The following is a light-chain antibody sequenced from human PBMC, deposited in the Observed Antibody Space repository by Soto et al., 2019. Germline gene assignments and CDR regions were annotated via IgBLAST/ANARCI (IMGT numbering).Light chain of an antibody. CDR1: SGSIASNY. J-gene: IGLJ2*01. CDR3: QSYDSSTVV. V-gene: IGLV6-57*04. Sequence: NFMLTQPHSVSESPGKTVTISCTRSSGSIASNYVQWYQQRPGSVPTTVIYEGNQRPSGVPDRFSGSIDGSSNSASLTISGLQTEDEADYYCQSYDSSTVVFGGGTKLTVL. CDR2: EGN.